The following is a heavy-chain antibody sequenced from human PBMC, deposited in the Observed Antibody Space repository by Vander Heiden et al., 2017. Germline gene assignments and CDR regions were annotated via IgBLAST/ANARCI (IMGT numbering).Heavy chain of an antibody. Sequence: QVQLQESGPGLVKYSETLSLTCTVSGGSVTSHHWSWSRQPPGKGLEWIGYIFYSGSTNYNPSLKSRVTISVDTSKNQFSLRLSSVTAADTAVYYCARLRDGYNSFDYWGQGTLVTVSS. D-gene: IGHD5-12*01. J-gene: IGHJ4*02. CDR1: GGSVTSHH. V-gene: IGHV4-59*08. CDR3: ARLRDGYNSFDY. CDR2: IFYSGST.